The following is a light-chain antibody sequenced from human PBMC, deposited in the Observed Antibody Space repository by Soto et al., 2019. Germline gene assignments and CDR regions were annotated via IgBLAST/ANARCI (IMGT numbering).Light chain of an antibody. CDR1: QSISSW. V-gene: IGKV1-5*03. CDR2: KAS. CDR3: QQYNSYRRT. Sequence: DIQMTQSPSTLSASVGDRVTMTCRASQSISSWLAWYQQKPGKAPKLLIYKASSLESGVPSRFSGSGSGTEFTITISSLQPDDFATYYCQQYNSYRRTFGQGTKVEIK. J-gene: IGKJ1*01.